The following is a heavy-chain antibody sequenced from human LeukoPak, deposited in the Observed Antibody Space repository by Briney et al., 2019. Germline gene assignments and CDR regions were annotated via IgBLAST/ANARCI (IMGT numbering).Heavy chain of an antibody. V-gene: IGHV3-49*04. CDR2: IRSKAYGGTT. CDR3: TLFYGSGSYYLIDY. CDR1: GFTFGDYA. Sequence: GGSLRLSCTASGFTFGDYAMSWVRQAPGKGLEWVGFIRSKAYGGTTEYAASVKGRFTNSRDDSKSIAYLQMNSLKTEDTAVYYCTLFYGSGSYYLIDYWGQGTLVTVSS. D-gene: IGHD3-10*01. J-gene: IGHJ4*02.